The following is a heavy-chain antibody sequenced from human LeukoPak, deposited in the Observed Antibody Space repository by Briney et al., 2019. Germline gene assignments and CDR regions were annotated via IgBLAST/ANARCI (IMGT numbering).Heavy chain of an antibody. CDR2: INSSGYTI. V-gene: IGHV3-11*04. J-gene: IGHJ6*04. D-gene: IGHD3-10*02. Sequence: TTGGSLRLSCAASGFTFSDYYMTWIRQAPGKGLEWVSYINSSGYTIYYADSVKGRFTISRDNAKNSLYLQMNSLRAEDTAVYYCAELGITMIGGVWGKGTTVTISS. CDR3: AELGITMIGGV. CDR1: GFTFSDYY.